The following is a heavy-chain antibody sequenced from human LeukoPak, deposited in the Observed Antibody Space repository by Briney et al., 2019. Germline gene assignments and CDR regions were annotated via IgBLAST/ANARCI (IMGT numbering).Heavy chain of an antibody. CDR1: GFTFSSYW. V-gene: IGHV3-74*01. J-gene: IGHJ4*02. Sequence: GGSLRLSCAASGFTFSSYWMHWVRHAPGKGLVWVSRINSDGSSTSYADSVKGRFTISRDDAKNTLYLQMNSLRAEDTAVYYCRVAAAGRTVVDYWGQGTLVTVSS. CDR2: INSDGSST. D-gene: IGHD6-13*01. CDR3: RVAAAGRTVVDY.